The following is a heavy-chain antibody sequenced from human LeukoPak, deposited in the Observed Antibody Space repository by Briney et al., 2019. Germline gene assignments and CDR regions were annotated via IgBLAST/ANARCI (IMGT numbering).Heavy chain of an antibody. Sequence: PGGSLRLSCVVSGITFSSYEMNWVRQAPGKGLEWVSYISTSGSTIYYADSVKGRFTISRDNAKNSLYLQMNGLRAEDTAIYHCASPQWLAFWGQGTLVTVSS. D-gene: IGHD6-19*01. CDR2: ISTSGSTI. CDR1: GITFSSYE. J-gene: IGHJ4*02. CDR3: ASPQWLAF. V-gene: IGHV3-48*03.